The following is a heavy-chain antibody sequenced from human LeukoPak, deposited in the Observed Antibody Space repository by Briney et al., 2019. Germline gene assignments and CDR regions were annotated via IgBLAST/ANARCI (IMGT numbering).Heavy chain of an antibody. V-gene: IGHV3-23*01. CDR2: ISGSGGST. CDR3: AKDKGSSGSYGS. CDR1: GFTFSSYG. J-gene: IGHJ4*02. D-gene: IGHD1-26*01. Sequence: GGTLRLSCAASGFTFSSYGMSWVRQAPGKGLEWVSAISGSGGSTYYADSVKGRFTISRDNSKNTLYLQMNSLRAEDTAVYYCAKDKGSSGSYGSWGQGTLVTVSS.